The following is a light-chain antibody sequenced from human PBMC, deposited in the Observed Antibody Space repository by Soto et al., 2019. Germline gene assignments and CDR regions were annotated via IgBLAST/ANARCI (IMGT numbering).Light chain of an antibody. Sequence: EIVLTQSPGTLSLSPGERATLSCRASQSVSSSYLAWYQQKPGQAPRLLIYGASSRATGIPDRFSGSGYGTDFTLTXXXXXXEDCAVYYCQQXXXSPRFGPW. J-gene: IGKJ3*01. CDR3: QQXXXSPR. V-gene: IGKV3-20*01. CDR1: QSVSSSY. CDR2: GAS.